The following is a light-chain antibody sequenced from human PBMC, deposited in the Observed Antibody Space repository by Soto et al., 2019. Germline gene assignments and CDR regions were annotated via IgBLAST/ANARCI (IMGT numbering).Light chain of an antibody. J-gene: IGLJ1*01. CDR1: SGDIDYNF. CDR3: ASCTITNSLSYV. Sequence: QSVLTQPASVSGSPGQSVTISCTGTSGDIDYNFVSWYQHHPDKAPKLLISEVTRRPSGISDRFSGSKSGDTASLTISRLQTEDEAIYYCASCTITNSLSYVFGTGTKLTVL. CDR2: EVT. V-gene: IGLV2-14*01.